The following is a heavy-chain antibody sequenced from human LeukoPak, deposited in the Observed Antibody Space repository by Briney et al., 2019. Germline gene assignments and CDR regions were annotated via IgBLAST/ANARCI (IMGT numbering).Heavy chain of an antibody. V-gene: IGHV4-39*07. Sequence: PSETLSLTCTVSGGSINSGSYYWGWIRQPPGKGLEWIGSIYYSGSTYYNPSLKSRVTISVDTSKNEFSLKVSSVTAADTAAYYCARDFDWLLFHYWGQGTLVTVSS. D-gene: IGHD3-9*01. CDR3: ARDFDWLLFHY. J-gene: IGHJ4*02. CDR1: GGSINSGSYY. CDR2: IYYSGST.